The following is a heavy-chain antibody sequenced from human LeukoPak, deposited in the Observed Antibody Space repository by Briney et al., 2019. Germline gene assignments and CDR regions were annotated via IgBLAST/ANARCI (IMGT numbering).Heavy chain of an antibody. CDR1: GGSIRSGDYY. D-gene: IGHD4-17*01. CDR3: ASLDRATVTPAY. J-gene: IGHJ4*02. Sequence: PSETLSLTCTVSGGSIRSGDYYWRWIRQPPGKGLEWIGYIYYSGSTYYNPSLKSRVTISVDTSKNQFSLKLSSVTAADTAVYYCASLDRATVTPAYWGQGTLVTVSS. V-gene: IGHV4-30-4*01. CDR2: IYYSGST.